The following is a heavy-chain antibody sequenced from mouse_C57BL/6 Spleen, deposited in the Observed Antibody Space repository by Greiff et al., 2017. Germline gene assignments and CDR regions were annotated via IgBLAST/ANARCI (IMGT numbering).Heavy chain of an antibody. CDR1: GYSFTSYY. D-gene: IGHD2-1*01. V-gene: IGHV1-66*01. CDR2: IYPGSGNT. Sequence: VQLQQSGPELVKPGASVKISCKASGYSFTSYYIHWVKQRPGQGLEWIGWIYPGSGNTKYNEKFKGKATLTADTSSSTAYMQLSSLTSEDSAVYYCARIYYGNFYYSDYWGQGTTLTVSS. CDR3: ARIYYGNFYYSDY. J-gene: IGHJ2*01.